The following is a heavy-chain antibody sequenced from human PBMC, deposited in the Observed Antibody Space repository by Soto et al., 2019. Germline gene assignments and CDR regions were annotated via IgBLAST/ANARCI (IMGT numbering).Heavy chain of an antibody. Sequence: EVQLLQSGGGFRPPGGSVRLSCATSGFTFNTYPMTWVRQAPGKGLEWVASISSTAERTSTYADSVKGRLAIGRDFADNSVYLEMNHLRADDTAVYFCAKGVLSFHYVREVWGQGATVTVSS. V-gene: IGHV3-23*01. J-gene: IGHJ6*02. CDR1: GFTFNTYP. D-gene: IGHD3-16*01. CDR3: AKGVLSFHYVREV. CDR2: ISSTAERT.